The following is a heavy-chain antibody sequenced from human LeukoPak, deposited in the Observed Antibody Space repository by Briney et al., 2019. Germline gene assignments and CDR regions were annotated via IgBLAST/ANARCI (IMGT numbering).Heavy chain of an antibody. J-gene: IGHJ4*02. CDR2: IKRDGSEK. D-gene: IGHD5-18*01. Sequence: GGSLRLSCAASRFSFSSYWMNWVRQAPGKGLEWVANIKRDGSEKYYADSVKGRFTISRDNAKNSLYLQMNSLRVEDTAVYYCARDLDTRNSYEFAYWGQGTLVTVSS. CDR1: RFSFSSYW. CDR3: ARDLDTRNSYEFAY. V-gene: IGHV3-7*04.